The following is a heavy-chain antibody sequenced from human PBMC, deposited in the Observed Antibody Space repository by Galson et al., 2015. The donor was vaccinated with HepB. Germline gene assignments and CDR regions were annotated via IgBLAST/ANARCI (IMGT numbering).Heavy chain of an antibody. CDR3: ARDKLVAAAPLDY. D-gene: IGHD6-13*01. CDR2: IWSDGTNK. J-gene: IGHJ4*02. CDR1: GFTFSNYS. V-gene: IGHV3-33*01. Sequence: SLRLSCAASGFTFSNYSMQWVRQAPGKGPEWVALIWSDGTNKYYADSVKGRFTISRDNNKNTLYLQMDSLRGEDTAVYYCARDKLVAAAPLDYWGQGTLVTVSS.